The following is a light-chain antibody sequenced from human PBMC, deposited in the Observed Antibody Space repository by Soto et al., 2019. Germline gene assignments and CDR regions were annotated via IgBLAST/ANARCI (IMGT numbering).Light chain of an antibody. Sequence: DIVMTQSPLSLPVTPGEPASISCRSSQSLLHSNGYNYLDWYLQKPGQSPQLLIYLGSYRASGVPDRFSGRGSGTDFTLKISRGEAEDVGVYYCMQALPKSTFGGGTKVEIK. CDR3: MQALPKST. J-gene: IGKJ4*01. V-gene: IGKV2-28*01. CDR1: QSLLHSNGYNY. CDR2: LGS.